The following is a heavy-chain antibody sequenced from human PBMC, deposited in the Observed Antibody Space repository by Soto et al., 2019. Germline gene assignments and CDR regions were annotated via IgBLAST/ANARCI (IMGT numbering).Heavy chain of an antibody. CDR2: INPSGGST. V-gene: IGHV1-46*01. CDR3: GRVSKGQWVVAPRGYYYYGMDV. Sequence: VSSVKVSCKASGYTFTSYYIHWVRQAPGQGLEWMGIINPSGGSTSYAQKFQGRVTMTRDTSTSTVYMELSSLRSEDAAVYYCGRVSKGQWVVAPRGYYYYGMDVWGQGTTVTVSS. CDR1: GYTFTSYY. D-gene: IGHD6-19*01. J-gene: IGHJ6*02.